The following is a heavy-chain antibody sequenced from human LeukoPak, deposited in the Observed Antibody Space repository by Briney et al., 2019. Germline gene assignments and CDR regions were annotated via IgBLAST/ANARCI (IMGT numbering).Heavy chain of an antibody. V-gene: IGHV4-59*01. Sequence: PSETLSLTXTVSGGSISSYYWSWIRQPPGKGLEWIGYIYYSGSTNYNPSLKSRVTISVDTSKNQFSLKLSSVTAADTAVYYCARGGRRVTTSYRFDYWGQGTLVTVSS. CDR1: GGSISSYY. CDR2: IYYSGST. J-gene: IGHJ4*02. D-gene: IGHD4-17*01. CDR3: ARGGRRVTTSYRFDY.